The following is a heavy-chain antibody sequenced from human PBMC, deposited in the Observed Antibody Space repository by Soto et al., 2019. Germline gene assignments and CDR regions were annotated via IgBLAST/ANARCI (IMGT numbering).Heavy chain of an antibody. J-gene: IGHJ6*02. V-gene: IGHV1-3*04. CDR2: INIGSGNT. CDR1: GYAFSSYA. Sequence: ASVKVSCKASGYAFSSYAMHWVRQAPGQRLEWMGWINIGSGNTEYSQNFQDRITITRDTSASTVYMELSGLRSEDTAVYYCARDGGDCGYRLAYYYYIGMDFRAQRTAVTVSS. CDR3: ARDGGDCGYRLAYYYYIGMDF. D-gene: IGHD2-21*02.